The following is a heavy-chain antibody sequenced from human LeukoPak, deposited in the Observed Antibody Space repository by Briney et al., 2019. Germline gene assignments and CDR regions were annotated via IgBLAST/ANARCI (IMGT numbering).Heavy chain of an antibody. Sequence: SVKVSCKASGGTFSSYAISWVRQAPGQGLEWMGGIIPIFGTANYAQKFQGRVTITADESTSTAYMELSSLRSEDTAVYYCARDRSDTAVATNWFDPWGQGTLVTVSS. CDR1: GGTFSSYA. D-gene: IGHD5-18*01. CDR2: IIPIFGTA. CDR3: ARDRSDTAVATNWFDP. J-gene: IGHJ5*02. V-gene: IGHV1-69*01.